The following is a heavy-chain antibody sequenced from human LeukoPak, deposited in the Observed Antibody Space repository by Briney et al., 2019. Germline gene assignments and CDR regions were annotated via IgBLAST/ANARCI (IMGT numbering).Heavy chain of an antibody. D-gene: IGHD5-12*01. CDR3: ATAGWLRAFDY. J-gene: IGHJ4*02. Sequence: ASVKVSCKVSGYTLTELSMHWVRQAPGKGLEWMGGFDPEDGETIYSQKFQGRITMTEDTSTDTAYMELSSLRSEDTAVYYCATAGWLRAFDYWGQGTLVTASS. V-gene: IGHV1-24*01. CDR1: GYTLTELS. CDR2: FDPEDGET.